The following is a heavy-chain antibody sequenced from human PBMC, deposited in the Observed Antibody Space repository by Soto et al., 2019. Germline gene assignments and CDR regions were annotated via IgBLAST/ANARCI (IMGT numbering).Heavy chain of an antibody. J-gene: IGHJ4*02. CDR3: AKNLIFGVVIEAIDY. D-gene: IGHD3-3*01. V-gene: IGHV3-30*18. CDR1: GFTFSSYA. CDR2: ISYDGSNK. Sequence: GGSLRLSCAASGFTFSSYAVHWVRQAPGKGLEWVAVISYDGSNKYYADSVKGRFTISRDNSKNTLYLQMNSLRAEDTAVYYCAKNLIFGVVIEAIDYWGQGNLVTVSS.